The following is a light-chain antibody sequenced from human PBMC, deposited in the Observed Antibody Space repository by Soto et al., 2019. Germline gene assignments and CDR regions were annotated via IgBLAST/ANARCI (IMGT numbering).Light chain of an antibody. CDR1: PSISSY. CDR3: KQYNSFSPWT. Sequence: DIPMTQSPSSLCGSXGDRVTIAGPSRPSISSYLHWYPQRPGKASKVRXXKSSNLGSAVQSRLSGSGSGKEFTLNISSLQTDEFATYYCKQYNSFSPWTFGQGTKVDIK. J-gene: IGKJ1*01. V-gene: IGKV1-5*03. CDR2: KSS.